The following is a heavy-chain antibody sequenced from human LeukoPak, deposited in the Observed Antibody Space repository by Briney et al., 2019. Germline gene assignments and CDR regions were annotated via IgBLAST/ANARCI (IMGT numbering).Heavy chain of an antibody. D-gene: IGHD6-19*01. J-gene: IGHJ6*02. V-gene: IGHV3-23*01. CDR2: ISGSGGST. CDR1: GFTFNSYA. Sequence: PGGSLRLSCAVSGFTFNSYAMNWVRQAPGKGLEWVSTISGSGGSTYYVDSVKGRFTISRDNSKNTLYLQMNSLRAEDTAVYYCARCKGGWSDHFYGMDVWGQGTTVTVSS. CDR3: ARCKGGWSDHFYGMDV.